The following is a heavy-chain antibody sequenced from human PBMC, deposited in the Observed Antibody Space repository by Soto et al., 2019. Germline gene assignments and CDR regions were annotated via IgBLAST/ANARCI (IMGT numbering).Heavy chain of an antibody. CDR3: ARLGTGYDAFDI. J-gene: IGHJ3*02. Sequence: PGGSLRLSYEASGFAVSSNYMSWVRQAPGKGLEWVSVIYSGGSTYYADSVKGRFTISRHNSKNTLYLQMNSLRAEDTAVYYCARLGTGYDAFDIWVQGTMVTVSS. CDR2: IYSGGST. CDR1: GFAVSSNY. V-gene: IGHV3-53*04. D-gene: IGHD7-27*01.